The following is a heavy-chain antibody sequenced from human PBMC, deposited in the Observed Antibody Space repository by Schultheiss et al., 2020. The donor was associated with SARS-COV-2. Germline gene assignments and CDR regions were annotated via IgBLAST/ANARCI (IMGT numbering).Heavy chain of an antibody. V-gene: IGHV3-33*08. J-gene: IGHJ4*02. CDR1: GFTFSNYA. Sequence: GGSLRLSCAASGFTFSNYAMHWVRQAPGKGLEWVAVIWYDGSNKYYADSVKGRFTISRDNSKNTLFLQMDSLRAEDTAVYYCARVETVATFFDYWGQGTLVTVSS. CDR2: IWYDGSNK. CDR3: ARVETVATFFDY. D-gene: IGHD4-23*01.